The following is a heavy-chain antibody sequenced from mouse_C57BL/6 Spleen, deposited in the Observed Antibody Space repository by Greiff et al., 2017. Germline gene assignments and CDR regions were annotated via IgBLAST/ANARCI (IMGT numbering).Heavy chain of an antibody. Sequence: QVQLQQSGAELARPGASVKMSCKASGYTFTSYTMHWVKQRPGQGLEWIGYINPSSGYTKYNQKFKDKATLTADKSSSTAYMQLSSLTSEDSAVXYCAREVYYAMDYWGQGTSVTVSS. J-gene: IGHJ4*01. V-gene: IGHV1-4*01. CDR1: GYTFTSYT. CDR3: AREVYYAMDY. CDR2: INPSSGYT.